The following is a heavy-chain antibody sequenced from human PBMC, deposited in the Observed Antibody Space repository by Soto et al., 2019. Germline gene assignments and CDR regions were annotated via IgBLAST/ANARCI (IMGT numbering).Heavy chain of an antibody. J-gene: IGHJ4*02. V-gene: IGHV4-30-2*01. D-gene: IGHD2-2*02. Sequence: PSETLSLTCGVSGGSISSGGYAWSWIRQPPGKGLEWIGYIYHSGSTYYNPSLKSRVTISVDRSKNQFSLKLSSVTAADTAVYYCARSYCSSTSCYIGYFDYWGQGTLVTVSS. CDR3: ARSYCSSTSCYIGYFDY. CDR2: IYHSGST. CDR1: GGSISSGGYA.